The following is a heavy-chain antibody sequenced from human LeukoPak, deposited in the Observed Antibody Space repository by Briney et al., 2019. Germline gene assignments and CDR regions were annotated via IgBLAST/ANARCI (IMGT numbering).Heavy chain of an antibody. CDR3: ARLREWYCDC. D-gene: IGHD2-8*01. CDR1: GCTFRTYW. CDR2: IKRDGSKI. J-gene: IGHJ4*02. Sequence: GGSLRLSCAASGCTFRTYWMSWVRQAPGKGLEWVANIKRDGSKIYYVDSVKGRFTISRDNDKNSLYLQMNSLRAEDTAVSYCARLREWYCDCWGQGTLVTVSS. V-gene: IGHV3-7*05.